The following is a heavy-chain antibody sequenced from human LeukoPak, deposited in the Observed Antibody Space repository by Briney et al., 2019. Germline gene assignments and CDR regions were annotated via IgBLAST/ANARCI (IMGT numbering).Heavy chain of an antibody. Sequence: SETLSLTCAVYGGSFSGYYWSWIRQPPGKGLEWIGEINHSGSTNYNPSLKSRVTISVDTSKNQFSLKLSSVTAADTAVYYCAREYSSGWSGTGYWGQGTLVTVSS. J-gene: IGHJ4*02. CDR3: AREYSSGWSGTGY. CDR1: GGSFSGYY. D-gene: IGHD6-19*01. CDR2: INHSGST. V-gene: IGHV4-34*01.